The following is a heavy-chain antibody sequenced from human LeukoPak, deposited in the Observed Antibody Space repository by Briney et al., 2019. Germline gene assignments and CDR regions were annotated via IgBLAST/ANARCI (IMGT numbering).Heavy chain of an antibody. D-gene: IGHD3-10*01. CDR3: ARDGSSTYYYYGMDV. V-gene: IGHV1-46*01. J-gene: IGHJ6*02. Sequence: GGSLRLSCAASGFTFSSYAMHWVRQAPGQGLEWMGIINPSGGSTSYAQKFQGRVTMTRDTSTSTVYMELSSLRSEDTAVYYCARDGSSTYYYYGMDVWGQGTTVTVSS. CDR1: GFTFSSYA. CDR2: INPSGGST.